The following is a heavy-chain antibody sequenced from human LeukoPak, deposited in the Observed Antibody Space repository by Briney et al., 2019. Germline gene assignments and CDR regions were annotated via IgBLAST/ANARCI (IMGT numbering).Heavy chain of an antibody. D-gene: IGHD3-16*01. Sequence: SETLSLTCTVSGGSISSSSYYWGWIRQPPGKGLEWIGSIYYSGSTYYNPSLKSRVTISVDTSKNQFSLKLSSVTAADTAVYYCARDSPFMIRGPFDIWGQGTMVTVSS. V-gene: IGHV4-39*02. CDR2: IYYSGST. J-gene: IGHJ3*02. CDR3: ARDSPFMIRGPFDI. CDR1: GGSISSSSYY.